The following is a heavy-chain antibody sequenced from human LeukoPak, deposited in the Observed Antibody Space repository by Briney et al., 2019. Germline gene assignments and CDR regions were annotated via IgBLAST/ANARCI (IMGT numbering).Heavy chain of an antibody. D-gene: IGHD2-2*01. Sequence: GASVKVSCKASGGTFSSYAISWVRQAPGQGLEWMGGIIPIFGTANYAQKFQGRVTITTDESTSTAYTELSSLRSEDTAVYYCARGDCSSTSCYSVELGYWGQGTLVTVSS. CDR2: IIPIFGTA. CDR3: ARGDCSSTSCYSVELGY. J-gene: IGHJ4*02. V-gene: IGHV1-69*05. CDR1: GGTFSSYA.